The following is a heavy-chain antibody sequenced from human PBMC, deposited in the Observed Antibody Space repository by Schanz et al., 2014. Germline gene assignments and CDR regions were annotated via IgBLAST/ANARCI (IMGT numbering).Heavy chain of an antibody. D-gene: IGHD2-2*01. CDR2: INQSGDT. CDR3: ARLYCSTPGCYVSPNGFAKDY. Sequence: QVQLQQWGAGLLKPSETLSLTCAVSGGSFSGYYWSWIRQPPDTGLEWIGEINQSGDTNYNPSLRSRVTISCAPSNTQFSLKLRSVTAADTAVYYCARLYCSTPGCYVSPNGFAKDYWGQGTLVTVSS. CDR1: GGSFSGYY. V-gene: IGHV4-34*01. J-gene: IGHJ4*02.